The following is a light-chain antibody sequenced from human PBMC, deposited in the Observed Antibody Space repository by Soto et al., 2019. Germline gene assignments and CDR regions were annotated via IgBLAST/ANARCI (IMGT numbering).Light chain of an antibody. Sequence: QSVLTQPPSVSGAPGQRVTISCTGSSSNIGADYDVHWYRQLPGTAPKLLIYGNNNRPSGVPERFSASKSGTSASLAITGLQAEDEADYYCHSYDSSLSGSVFGGGTKLTVL. CDR3: HSYDSSLSGSV. CDR1: SSNIGADYD. CDR2: GNN. V-gene: IGLV1-40*01. J-gene: IGLJ3*02.